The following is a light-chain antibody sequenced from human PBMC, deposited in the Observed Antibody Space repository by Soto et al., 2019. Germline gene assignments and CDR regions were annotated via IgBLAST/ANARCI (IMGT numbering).Light chain of an antibody. CDR1: SSDVGSYNL. Sequence: QSALTQPASVSGSPGQSITISCTGTSSDVGSYNLVSWYQQHPGKAPKVLIYEGSKRPSGVSNRFSGSKSGNTASLTISGLQAEDEADYYCCSYAGSSTGVFGGGTQLTVL. CDR2: EGS. V-gene: IGLV2-23*01. CDR3: CSYAGSSTGV. J-gene: IGLJ2*01.